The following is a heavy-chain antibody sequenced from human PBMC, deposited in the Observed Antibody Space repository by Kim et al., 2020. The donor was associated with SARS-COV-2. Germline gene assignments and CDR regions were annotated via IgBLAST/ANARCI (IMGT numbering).Heavy chain of an antibody. D-gene: IGHD4-17*01. CDR3: TRYYGDNERAFDI. V-gene: IGHV3-49*02. Sequence: YAASVKGIITISRDDSKSIAYLQMNSLKTEDKAVYYCTRYYGDNERAFDIWGQGTMVTVSS. J-gene: IGHJ3*02.